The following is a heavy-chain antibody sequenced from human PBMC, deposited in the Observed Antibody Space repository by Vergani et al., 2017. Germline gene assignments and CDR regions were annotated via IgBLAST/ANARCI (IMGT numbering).Heavy chain of an antibody. Sequence: QVQLVQSGAEVKKPGASVKVSCKVSGYTFTELSMHWVRQAPGKGLEWMGGFDPEDGETIYAQKFQGRVTMTEDTSTDTAYMELSSLRSEDTAVYYCATLACSGIRCYDGGRGFRFDPWGQGTLVTVSS. J-gene: IGHJ5*02. CDR3: ATLACSGIRCYDGGRGFRFDP. D-gene: IGHD2-2*01. CDR1: GYTFTELS. V-gene: IGHV1-24*01. CDR2: FDPEDGET.